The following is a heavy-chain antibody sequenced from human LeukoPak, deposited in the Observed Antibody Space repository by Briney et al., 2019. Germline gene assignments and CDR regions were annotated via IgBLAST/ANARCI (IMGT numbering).Heavy chain of an antibody. CDR2: INRDGSER. CDR3: ARRNAMDV. Sequence: GGSLRLSCAASGFTFSNYWMTWVRQAPGKGLEWVANINRDGSERYYVDSVKGRFTISRDDAKSSLYLQMNSLRAEDTAVYYWARRNAMDVWGQGATVIV. V-gene: IGHV3-7*03. CDR1: GFTFSNYW. J-gene: IGHJ6*02.